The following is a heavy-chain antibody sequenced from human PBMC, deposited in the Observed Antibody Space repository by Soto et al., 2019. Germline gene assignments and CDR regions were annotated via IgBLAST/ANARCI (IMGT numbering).Heavy chain of an antibody. CDR3: ARDPYLGGYCSGGSCYRDDAFDI. J-gene: IGHJ3*02. D-gene: IGHD2-15*01. Sequence: EVQLVESGGGLVKPGGSLRLSCAASGFTFSSYSMNWVRQAPGKGLEWVSSISSSSSYIYYADSVKGRFTISRDNAKNSLYLQMNSLRAEDTAVYYCARDPYLGGYCSGGSCYRDDAFDIWGQGTMVTVSS. CDR1: GFTFSSYS. V-gene: IGHV3-21*01. CDR2: ISSSSSYI.